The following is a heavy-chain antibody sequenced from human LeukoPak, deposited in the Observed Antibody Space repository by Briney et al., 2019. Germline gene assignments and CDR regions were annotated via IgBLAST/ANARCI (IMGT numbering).Heavy chain of an antibody. CDR1: NGSFSGYY. D-gene: IGHD5-18*01. CDR2: INHSGST. J-gene: IGHJ6*03. Sequence: SETLSLTCAVYNGSFSGYYWSWIRQPPGKGLEWIGEINHSGSTHYNPSLKSRVTISVDTSKKQFSLKVRSVTAADTAVYYCARIRSYGYPYYYYYYMDVWGKGTTVTVSS. CDR3: ARIRSYGYPYYYYYYMDV. V-gene: IGHV4-34*01.